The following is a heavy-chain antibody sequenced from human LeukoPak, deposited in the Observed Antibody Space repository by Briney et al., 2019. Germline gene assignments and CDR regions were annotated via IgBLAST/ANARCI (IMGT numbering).Heavy chain of an antibody. Sequence: QAGGSLRLSCAASGFTFSSYGMPWVRQAPGKGLEWVAVISYDGSNKYYADSVKGRFTISRDNSKNTLYLQMNSLRAEDTAVYYCAKDGLGGYTARGPYYFNYWGQGTLVTVSS. V-gene: IGHV3-30*18. CDR1: GFTFSSYG. CDR2: ISYDGSNK. D-gene: IGHD5-18*01. J-gene: IGHJ4*02. CDR3: AKDGLGGYTARGPYYFNY.